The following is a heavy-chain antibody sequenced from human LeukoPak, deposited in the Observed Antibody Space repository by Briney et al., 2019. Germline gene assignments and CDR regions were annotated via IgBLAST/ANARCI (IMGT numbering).Heavy chain of an antibody. Sequence: WGSLRLSCAASGFTFSSYAMSWVRQAPGEGLEWVSAISGSGGSTYYADSVKGRFTISRDNSKNTLYLQMNSLRAEDTAVYYCAKGGSFMVRGVNFDYWGQGTLVTVSS. CDR2: ISGSGGST. D-gene: IGHD3-10*01. J-gene: IGHJ4*02. V-gene: IGHV3-23*01. CDR3: AKGGSFMVRGVNFDY. CDR1: GFTFSSYA.